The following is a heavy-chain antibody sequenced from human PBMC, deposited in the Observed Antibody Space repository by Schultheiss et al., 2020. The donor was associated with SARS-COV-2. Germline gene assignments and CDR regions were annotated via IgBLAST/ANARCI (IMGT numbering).Heavy chain of an antibody. J-gene: IGHJ4*02. CDR1: GFTFSSYG. V-gene: IGHV3-30*03. CDR3: ARVGDFWSGYLTSGYYFDY. Sequence: GESLKISCSASGFTFSSYGMHWVRQAPGKGLEWVAVISYDGSNKYYADSVKGRFTISRDNSKNTLYLQMNSLRAEDTAVYYCARVGDFWSGYLTSGYYFDYWGQGTLVTVSS. D-gene: IGHD3-3*01. CDR2: ISYDGSNK.